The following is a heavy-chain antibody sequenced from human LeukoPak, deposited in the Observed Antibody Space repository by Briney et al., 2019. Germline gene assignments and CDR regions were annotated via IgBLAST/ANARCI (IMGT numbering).Heavy chain of an antibody. CDR3: ARSLTIFGVVTD. V-gene: IGHV4-30-4*08. D-gene: IGHD3-3*01. Sequence: SETLSLTCTVSGGSISSGDYYWSWIRQPPGKGLEWIGYICYSGSTYYNPSLKSRVTISVDTSKNQFSLKLSSVTAADTAVYYCARSLTIFGVVTDWGQGTLVTVSS. CDR2: ICYSGST. CDR1: GGSISSGDYY. J-gene: IGHJ4*02.